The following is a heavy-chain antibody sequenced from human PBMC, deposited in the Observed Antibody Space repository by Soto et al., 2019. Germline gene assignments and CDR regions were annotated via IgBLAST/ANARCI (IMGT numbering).Heavy chain of an antibody. D-gene: IGHD3-10*01. Sequence: QVQLVQSGAEVRKPGASVKVSCKASGYTFSNYGLSWVRQAPGQGLEWMGWISDYNGNTHYAQKFQGRLIMTTDTSTRTGYVELRSLASDAQAVYFCAREGYYSGSGTYSPPRYYGMDVWGQGTTVTVSS. CDR3: AREGYYSGSGTYSPPRYYGMDV. CDR1: GYTFSNYG. CDR2: ISDYNGNT. V-gene: IGHV1-18*01. J-gene: IGHJ6*02.